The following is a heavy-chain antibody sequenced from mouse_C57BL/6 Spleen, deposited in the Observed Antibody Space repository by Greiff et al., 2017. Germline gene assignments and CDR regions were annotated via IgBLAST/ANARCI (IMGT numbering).Heavy chain of an antibody. CDR3: ASPGTIGPFAY. CDR2: INPNNGGT. J-gene: IGHJ3*01. V-gene: IGHV1-26*01. D-gene: IGHD4-1*01. Sequence: EVQLQQSGPELVKPGASVKISCKASGYTFTDYYMNWVKQSHGKSLEWIGDINPNNGGTSYNQQFKGKATLTVDKSSSTDYMELRSLTSEDSAVYYCASPGTIGPFAYWGQGTLVTVSA. CDR1: GYTFTDYY.